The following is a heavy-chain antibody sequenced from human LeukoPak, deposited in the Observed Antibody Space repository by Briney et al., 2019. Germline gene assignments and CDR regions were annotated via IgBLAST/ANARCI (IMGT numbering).Heavy chain of an antibody. Sequence: GGSLRLSCAASGFTFSSYSMNWVRQAPGKGLEWVSSISSSSSYIYYADSVKGRFTISGDNAKNSLYLQMNSLRAEDTAVYYCARDSVATMRFDYWGQGTLVTVSS. CDR2: ISSSSSYI. CDR3: ARDSVATMRFDY. CDR1: GFTFSSYS. D-gene: IGHD5-12*01. J-gene: IGHJ4*02. V-gene: IGHV3-21*01.